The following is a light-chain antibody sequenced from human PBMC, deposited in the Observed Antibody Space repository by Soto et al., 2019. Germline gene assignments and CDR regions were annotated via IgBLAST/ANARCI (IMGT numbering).Light chain of an antibody. CDR3: AAWDDGQTGLV. J-gene: IGLJ2*01. V-gene: IGLV1-47*01. CDR1: TSNIGRNY. CDR2: RSN. Sequence: QSVLTQTPSASGTPGQRVTISCSGSTSNIGRNYVFWYQQLPGTAPKLLIDRSNQRPSGVPDRFSGSKSGTSASLAISGLRAEDEADYYCAAWDDGQTGLVFGEGTKLTVL.